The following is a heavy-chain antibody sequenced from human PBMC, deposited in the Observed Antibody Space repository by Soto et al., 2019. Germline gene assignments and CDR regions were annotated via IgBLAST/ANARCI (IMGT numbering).Heavy chain of an antibody. D-gene: IGHD3-3*01. CDR3: ARDSTYYDFWSGPLGGPMDV. V-gene: IGHV3-74*01. J-gene: IGHJ6*02. CDR2: INSDGGSK. Sequence: GGSLRLSCAASGFTFSSYWMHWVRQAPGKGLVWVSRINSDGGSKSYADSVKGRFTISRDNAKNTLYLQMNSLRAEDTAVYYCARDSTYYDFWSGPLGGPMDVWGQGTTVTVSS. CDR1: GFTFSSYW.